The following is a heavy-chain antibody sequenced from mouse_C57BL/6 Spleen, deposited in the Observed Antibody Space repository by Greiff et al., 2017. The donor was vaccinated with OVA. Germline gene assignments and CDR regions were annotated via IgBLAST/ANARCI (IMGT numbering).Heavy chain of an antibody. CDR1: GYAFSSYW. CDR3: AGKGVDGYSGAMDY. Sequence: QVQLQQSGAELVKPGASVKISCKASGYAFSSYWMNWVKQRPGKGLEWIGQIYPGDGDTNYNGKFKGKATLTADKSSSTAYMQLSSLTSEDSAVYFCAGKGVDGYSGAMDYWGQGTSVTVSS. D-gene: IGHD2-3*01. V-gene: IGHV1-80*01. CDR2: IYPGDGDT. J-gene: IGHJ4*01.